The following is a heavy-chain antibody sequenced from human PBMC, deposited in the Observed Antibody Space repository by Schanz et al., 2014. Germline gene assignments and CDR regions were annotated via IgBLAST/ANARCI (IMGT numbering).Heavy chain of an antibody. CDR3: AREEMFRDIAKAPAAADV. D-gene: IGHD2-2*01. CDR1: GVCLSSNSFS. J-gene: IGHJ6*02. Sequence: QLQLQESGPGLVKPSETLSLTCTVSGVCLSSNSFSFFFILQPRFQGLECIGTSHYSGTTHYNPSRLSRVTISVDPSKNQFSLRLTSVTAADTAVYYCAREEMFRDIAKAPAAADVWGQGTTVIVSS. V-gene: IGHV4-39*07. CDR2: SHYSGTT.